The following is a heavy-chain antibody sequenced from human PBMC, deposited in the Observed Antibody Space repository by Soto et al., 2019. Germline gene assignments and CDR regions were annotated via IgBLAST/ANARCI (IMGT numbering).Heavy chain of an antibody. CDR2: ISNRGGAT. V-gene: IGHV3-23*01. CDR1: ALSFRSHA. D-gene: IGHD6-19*01. Sequence: GGSLTLSCAASALSFRSHALSCPRQPPGKGLEWVSVISNRGGATYYANSAKGRFTISRDNSKNMLHLQMHSLRAEDTAVYDCAKEEPYSSRSYGMDDWGQGTPLTVSS. CDR3: AKEEPYSSRSYGMDD. J-gene: IGHJ6*02.